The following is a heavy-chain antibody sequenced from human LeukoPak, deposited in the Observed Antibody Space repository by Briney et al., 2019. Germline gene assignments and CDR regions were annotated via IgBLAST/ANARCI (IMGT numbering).Heavy chain of an antibody. J-gene: IGHJ4*02. Sequence: PGGSLRLSCAASGFTFSSSSISWVRQAPGKGLEWVLAITDAVGSTHYADSVKGRFTISSDNSRNTVYLQMNSLRPEDMAVYYCAKEIFSGLLYIDYWGQGTLVTVSS. CDR2: ITDAVGST. V-gene: IGHV3-23*01. D-gene: IGHD5-12*01. CDR1: GFTFSSSS. CDR3: AKEIFSGLLYIDY.